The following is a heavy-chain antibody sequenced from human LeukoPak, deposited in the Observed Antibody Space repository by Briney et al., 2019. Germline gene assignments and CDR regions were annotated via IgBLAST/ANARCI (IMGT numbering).Heavy chain of an antibody. CDR2: IYSGGST. J-gene: IGHJ4*02. V-gene: IGHV3-53*01. D-gene: IGHD5-18*01. Sequence: AGGSLRLSCAASGFTVSTNYMSWVRQAPGKGLEWVSVIYSGGSTYYADSVKGRFTVSRDNSKNTLYLQMNSLRVEDTAVYYCARGGGYSYGYIDYWGQGTLVTVSS. CDR3: ARGGGYSYGYIDY. CDR1: GFTVSTNY.